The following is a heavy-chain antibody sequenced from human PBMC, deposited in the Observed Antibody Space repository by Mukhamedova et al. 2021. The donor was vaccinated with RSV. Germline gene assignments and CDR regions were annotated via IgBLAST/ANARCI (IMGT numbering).Heavy chain of an antibody. Sequence: GMHWVRQAPGKGLEWVAVISYDGSNKYYADSEKGRFTISRDNSKNTLYLQMNSLRAEDTAVYYCARDRYGSGSDYYYGMDVWGQGTT. CDR1: G. J-gene: IGHJ6*02. CDR3: ARDRYGSGSDYYYGMDV. D-gene: IGHD3-10*01. CDR2: ISYDGSNK. V-gene: IGHV3-30*19.